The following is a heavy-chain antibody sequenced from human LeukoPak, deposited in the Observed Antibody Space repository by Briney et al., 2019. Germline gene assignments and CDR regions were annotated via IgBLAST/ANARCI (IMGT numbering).Heavy chain of an antibody. V-gene: IGHV4-4*07. CDR2: FCTTGST. CDR1: GGAISRWC. J-gene: IGHJ4*02. CDR3: ATGAGDFDH. D-gene: IGHD1-14*01. Sequence: SENLSLTCTVSGGAISRWCWSWLRQPAGKGLEWIGRFCTTGSTNYSPSPKSRVTMSVDTSKNQFSLNLISVTAADTAVYYCATGAGDFDHWGQGILVTVSS.